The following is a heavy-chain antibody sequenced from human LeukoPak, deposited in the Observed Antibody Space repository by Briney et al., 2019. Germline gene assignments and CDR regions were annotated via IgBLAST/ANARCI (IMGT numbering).Heavy chain of an antibody. Sequence: TSGTLSLTCDVSGGSIMTTNWWSWVRQPPNKGLEWIGEVHLSGATNYNPSLESRVTMSIDTSKNHLSLELTSVTAADTAMYYCTRESGAFSPFGFWGQGTLVTVSS. V-gene: IGHV4-4*02. CDR2: VHLSGAT. D-gene: IGHD1-26*01. CDR1: GGSIMTTNW. CDR3: TRESGAFSPFGF. J-gene: IGHJ4*02.